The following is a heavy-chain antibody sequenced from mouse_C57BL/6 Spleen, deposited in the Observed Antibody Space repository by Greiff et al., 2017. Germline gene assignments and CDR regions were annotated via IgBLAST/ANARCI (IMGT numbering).Heavy chain of an antibody. CDR3: ARDDGYYEVFAY. D-gene: IGHD2-3*01. J-gene: IGHJ3*01. CDR1: GYTFTSYW. V-gene: IGHV1-55*01. Sequence: QVQLQQPGAELVKPGASVKMSCKASGYTFTSYWITWVKQRPGQGLEWIGDIYPGSGSTNYTEKFKSKATLTVDTSSSTAYMQLSSLTSEDSAVYYCARDDGYYEVFAYWGQGTLVTVSA. CDR2: IYPGSGST.